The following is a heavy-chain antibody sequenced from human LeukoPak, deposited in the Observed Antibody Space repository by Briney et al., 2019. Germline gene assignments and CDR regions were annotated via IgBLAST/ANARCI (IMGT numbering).Heavy chain of an antibody. CDR1: GGSINNYY. D-gene: IGHD3-22*01. Sequence: SETLSLTCTVSGGSINNYYWSWIRQPPGKGLEWIAYVYHSGSTSYNPSLKSRVTISVDTSKNQFSLKLSSVTAADTAVYYCARSPWGYDSSGYGDAFDIWGQGTMVTVSS. CDR2: VYHSGST. J-gene: IGHJ3*02. V-gene: IGHV4-59*01. CDR3: ARSPWGYDSSGYGDAFDI.